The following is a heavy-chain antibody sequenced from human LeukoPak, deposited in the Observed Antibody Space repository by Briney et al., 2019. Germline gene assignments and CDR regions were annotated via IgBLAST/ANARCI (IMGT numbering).Heavy chain of an antibody. J-gene: IGHJ4*02. D-gene: IGHD2-15*01. Sequence: ASETLSLTCTVSGGSISSSSYYWGWIRQPPGKGLEWIGSIYYSGSTYYNPSLKSRVTISVDTSKNQFSLKLSSVTAADTAVYYCARGIVVVVAATGESCFDYWGQGTLVTVSS. CDR3: ARGIVVVVAATGESCFDY. CDR1: GGSISSSSYY. CDR2: IYYSGST. V-gene: IGHV4-39*01.